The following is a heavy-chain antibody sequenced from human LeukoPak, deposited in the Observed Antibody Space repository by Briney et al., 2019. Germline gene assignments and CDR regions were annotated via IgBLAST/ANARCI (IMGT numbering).Heavy chain of an antibody. V-gene: IGHV4-59*01. CDR2: IYYSGST. J-gene: IGHJ4*02. Sequence: PSETPSLTCTVSGGSISSFYWSWIRQPPGKGLEWIGYIYYSGSTKYNPSLKSRVTISVDTSKNQFSLRLNSVTAADTAVYYCARDAGATFDYWGQGTLVTVSS. CDR3: ARDAGATFDY. D-gene: IGHD1-26*01. CDR1: GGSISSFY.